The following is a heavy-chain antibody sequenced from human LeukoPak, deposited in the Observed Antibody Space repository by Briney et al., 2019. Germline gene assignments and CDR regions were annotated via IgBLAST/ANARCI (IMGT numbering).Heavy chain of an antibody. Sequence: SVKVSCKASGGTFSSYAISWVRRAPGQGLEWMGGIIPIFGTANYAQKFQGRVTITADESTSTAYMELSSLRSEDTAVYYCARSRVGGYSYAQVYFFDYWGQGTLVTVSS. D-gene: IGHD5-18*01. CDR3: ARSRVGGYSYAQVYFFDY. J-gene: IGHJ4*02. CDR1: GGTFSSYA. CDR2: IIPIFGTA. V-gene: IGHV1-69*01.